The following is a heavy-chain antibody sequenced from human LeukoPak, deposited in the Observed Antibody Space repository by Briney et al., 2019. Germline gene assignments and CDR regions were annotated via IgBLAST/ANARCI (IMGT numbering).Heavy chain of an antibody. CDR1: GGSISTYY. Sequence: PSETLSLTCTVSGGSISTYYWSWIRQPPGKGLEWIGYIYHSGSTNYNPSLKSRVTISVDTSKNQFSLKLSSVTAADTAVYYCAREYFDWLPNWFDPWGQGTLVTVSS. D-gene: IGHD3-9*01. CDR2: IYHSGST. CDR3: AREYFDWLPNWFDP. J-gene: IGHJ5*02. V-gene: IGHV4-59*12.